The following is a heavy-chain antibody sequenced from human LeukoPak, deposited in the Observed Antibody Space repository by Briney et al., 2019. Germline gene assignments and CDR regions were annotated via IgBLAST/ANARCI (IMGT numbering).Heavy chain of an antibody. J-gene: IGHJ4*02. Sequence: SETLSLTXAVYGGSFSGYYWSWIRQPPGKGLEWIGEINHSGSTNYNPSLKSRVTIPVDTSKNQFSLKLSSVTAADTAVYYCARGFYYLDYWGQGTLVTVSS. CDR1: GGSFSGYY. V-gene: IGHV4-34*01. CDR3: ARGFYYLDY. CDR2: INHSGST.